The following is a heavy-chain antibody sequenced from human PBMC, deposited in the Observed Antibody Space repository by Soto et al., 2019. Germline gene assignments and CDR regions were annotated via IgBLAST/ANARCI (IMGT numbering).Heavy chain of an antibody. CDR1: GFTFSNFW. CDR2: IHSDGSST. D-gene: IGHD3-22*01. V-gene: IGHV3-74*01. Sequence: EVQLVESGGGLVQPGGSLRLSCAASGFTFSNFWMHWVRQAPGKGLVWVSRIHSDGSSTSFADSVKGRFTITRDNAENPLLLQLNSLSAEDTAFSYCPRARNSRGFTYLDYWGQGTLVTVSP. CDR3: PRARNSRGFTYLDY. J-gene: IGHJ4*02.